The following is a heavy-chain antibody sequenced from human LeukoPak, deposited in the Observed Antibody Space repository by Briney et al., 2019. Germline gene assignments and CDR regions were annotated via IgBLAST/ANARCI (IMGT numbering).Heavy chain of an antibody. Sequence: PSETLSPTCTVSGGSISTYYWSWIRQPPGKGLEWIGYISYSGTTNYNPSLNGRVTISVDTSKNQFSLKLNSVTGADTAVYYCARDSGSNWVFDHWGQGTLVTVSS. CDR1: GGSISTYY. CDR3: ARDSGSNWVFDH. V-gene: IGHV4-59*01. CDR2: ISYSGTT. J-gene: IGHJ4*02. D-gene: IGHD4-11*01.